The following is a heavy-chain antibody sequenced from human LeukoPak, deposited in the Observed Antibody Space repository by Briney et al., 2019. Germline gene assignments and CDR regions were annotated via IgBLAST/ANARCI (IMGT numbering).Heavy chain of an antibody. Sequence: GGSLRLSCAASGFTFSSYSMNWVRQAPGKGLEWVSSISSSSSYIYYADSVKGRFTISRDNAKNPLYLQMNSLRAEDTAVYYCARGAVDALDYWGQGTLVTVSS. CDR1: GFTFSSYS. J-gene: IGHJ4*02. V-gene: IGHV3-21*01. D-gene: IGHD6-19*01. CDR3: ARGAVDALDY. CDR2: ISSSSSYI.